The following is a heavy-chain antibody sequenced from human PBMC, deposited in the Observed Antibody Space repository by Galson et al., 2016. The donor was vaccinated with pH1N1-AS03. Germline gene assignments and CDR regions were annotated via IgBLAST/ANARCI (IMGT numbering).Heavy chain of an antibody. CDR2: IYYSGST. Sequence: LSLTCTVSGGSISSYYWSWIRQPPGKGLGWIGYIYYSGSTNYNPSLKSRVTISVDTSKNQFSLKLSSVTAADTAVYYCARTGSRGNDPFYYYYYGMDVWGQGTTVTVSS. V-gene: IGHV4-59*01. CDR1: GGSISSYY. J-gene: IGHJ6*02. CDR3: ARTGSRGNDPFYYYYYGMDV. D-gene: IGHD1-1*01.